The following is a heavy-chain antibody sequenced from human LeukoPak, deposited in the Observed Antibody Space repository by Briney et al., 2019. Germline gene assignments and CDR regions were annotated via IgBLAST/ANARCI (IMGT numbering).Heavy chain of an antibody. V-gene: IGHV4-34*01. CDR2: INHSGST. D-gene: IGHD2-15*01. J-gene: IGHJ4*02. CDR1: GGSFSGYY. CDR3: ARECSGGSCYSDY. Sequence: SETLSLTCAVYGGSFSGYYWSWIRQPPGKGLEWIGEINHSGSTNYNPSLKSRVTISVDTSKNQFSLKLSSVTAADAAVYYCARECSGGSCYSDYWGQGTLVTVSS.